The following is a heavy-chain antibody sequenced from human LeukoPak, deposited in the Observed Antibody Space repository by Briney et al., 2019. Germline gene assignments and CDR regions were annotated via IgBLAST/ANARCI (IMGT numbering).Heavy chain of an antibody. CDR2: ISYDGTNK. CDR1: GFTFSSYG. V-gene: IGHV3-30*03. J-gene: IGHJ4*02. Sequence: PGGSLRLSCAASGFTFSSYGMQWVRQAPGKGLEWVAVISYDGTNKNYADSVKGRFTISRDNSKNTLYLQMNSLRAEDTAVYYCYIPYYDTSAYKGYWGQGTLVTVSS. CDR3: YIPYYDTSAYKGY. D-gene: IGHD3-22*01.